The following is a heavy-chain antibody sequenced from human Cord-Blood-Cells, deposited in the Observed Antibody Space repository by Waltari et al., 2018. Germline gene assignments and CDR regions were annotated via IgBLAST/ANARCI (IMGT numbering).Heavy chain of an antibody. CDR2: NYYSGSN. Sequence: QLQLQESGPGLVKPSETLSLTCTVSGGSISSSSYYWGWIRQPPGKGREGIGSNYYSGSNSYHPSLKRRVTIPVGTSKNQFALKLSSVTAADTAVYYCARHIAAWDDAFDIWGQGTMVTDSS. V-gene: IGHV4-39*01. D-gene: IGHD1-26*01. J-gene: IGHJ3*02. CDR1: GGSISSSSYY. CDR3: ARHIAAWDDAFDI.